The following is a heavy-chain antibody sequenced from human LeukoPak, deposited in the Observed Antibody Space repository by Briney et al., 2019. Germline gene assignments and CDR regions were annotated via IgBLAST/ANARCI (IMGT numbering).Heavy chain of an antibody. J-gene: IGHJ5*02. D-gene: IGHD2-15*01. Sequence: PSETLSLTCAVYGGSFTGYYWTWIRQPPGKGLEWIAEINHSGSTNYNPSLKSRVTIAVDTSKNQFSLNLSSVTAAETAVYPWSRGGGFCSGGTCKRWFDPWGQGTLVTVSS. CDR2: INHSGST. V-gene: IGHV4-34*01. CDR3: SRGGGFCSGGTCKRWFDP. CDR1: GGSFTGYY.